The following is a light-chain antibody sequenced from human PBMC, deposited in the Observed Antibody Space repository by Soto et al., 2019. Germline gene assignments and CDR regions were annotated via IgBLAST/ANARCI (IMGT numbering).Light chain of an antibody. J-gene: IGKJ1*01. Sequence: EIVLTQSPATLSLSPGERATLSCRASQSVGSYLAWYQQKPGQAPRLLIYDASNRATGIPARFSGSGSGTDFTLTISSLEPEDFAVYYCQQRSNWPPRWTLGQGTKVDIK. CDR2: DAS. V-gene: IGKV3-11*01. CDR3: QQRSNWPPRWT. CDR1: QSVGSY.